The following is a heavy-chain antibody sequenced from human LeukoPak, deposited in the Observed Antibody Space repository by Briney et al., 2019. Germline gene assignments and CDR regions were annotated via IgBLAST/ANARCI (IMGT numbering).Heavy chain of an antibody. Sequence: GGSLRLSCTASGFTFGDYAMNWVRQAPWKGLEWLGFIRSRAYGGTTEYAASVKGRFTISRDDSKSIAYLQMNSLKTEDSAVYYCTNDYFYDSRAYSYGSAFDIWGRGTMVTVSS. CDR2: IRSRAYGGTT. D-gene: IGHD3-22*01. CDR1: GFTFGDYA. V-gene: IGHV3-49*04. J-gene: IGHJ3*02. CDR3: TNDYFYDSRAYSYGSAFDI.